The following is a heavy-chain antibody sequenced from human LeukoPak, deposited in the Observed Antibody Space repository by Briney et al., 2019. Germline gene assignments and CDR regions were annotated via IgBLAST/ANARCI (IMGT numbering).Heavy chain of an antibody. Sequence: PGRSLRLSCASPGFTFSYYGMHWVRQAPGKGLEWVAAISDAGSNEYYADSVKGRFTISRDNSKNTLYLHLKTPRAEDTSVYYCAKDLWFGEFLHYWGQGTLVTVSS. CDR1: GFTFSYYG. V-gene: IGHV3-30*18. J-gene: IGHJ4*02. D-gene: IGHD3-10*01. CDR2: ISDAGSNE. CDR3: AKDLWFGEFLHY.